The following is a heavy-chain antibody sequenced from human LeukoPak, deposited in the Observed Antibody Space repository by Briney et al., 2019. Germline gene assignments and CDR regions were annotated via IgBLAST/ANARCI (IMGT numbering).Heavy chain of an antibody. V-gene: IGHV3-48*01. Sequence: GGSLRLSCAASGFTFSSYSMNWVRQAPGKGLEWVSYISSSSSTIYYADSVKGRFTISRDNAKNSLYPQMNSLRAEDTAVYYCARASFGVVIPYMDVWGKGTTVTVSS. J-gene: IGHJ6*03. CDR1: GFTFSSYS. CDR3: ARASFGVVIPYMDV. CDR2: ISSSSSTI. D-gene: IGHD3-3*01.